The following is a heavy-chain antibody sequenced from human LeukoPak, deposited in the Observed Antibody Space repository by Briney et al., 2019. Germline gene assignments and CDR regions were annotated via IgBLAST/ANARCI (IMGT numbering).Heavy chain of an antibody. CDR2: IKSDGITT. Sequence: GGSLRLSCAASGFTFTNYWIHWVRQAPGKGLMWVSRIKSDGITTNYADSVKGRFTISRDNSKNTLYLQMNSLRAEDTAVYYCAKDGIRGIAAQFDYWGQGTLVTVSS. CDR3: AKDGIRGIAAQFDY. J-gene: IGHJ4*02. CDR1: GFTFTNYW. D-gene: IGHD6-13*01. V-gene: IGHV3-74*01.